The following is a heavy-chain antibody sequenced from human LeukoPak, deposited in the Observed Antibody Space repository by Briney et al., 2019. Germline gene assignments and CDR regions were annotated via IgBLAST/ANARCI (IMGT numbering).Heavy chain of an antibody. V-gene: IGHV4-61*01. CDR1: GGSVSSDNYY. J-gene: IGHJ6*02. D-gene: IGHD3-22*01. CDR2: IHYNGGT. Sequence: PSETLSLTCTVSGGSVSSDNYYWNWIRQPPGKGLEWIGYIHYNGGTNYNPSLKSRVTISVDTSKNQFSLKLSSVTAADAAVYFCATEVQYYDGSGYSPIYLYYGMDVWGQGTTVTVSS. CDR3: ATEVQYYDGSGYSPIYLYYGMDV.